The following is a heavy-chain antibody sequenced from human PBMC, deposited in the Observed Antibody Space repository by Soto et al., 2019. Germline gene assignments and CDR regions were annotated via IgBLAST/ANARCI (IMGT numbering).Heavy chain of an antibody. Sequence: QVQLVQSGAEVKKPGSSVKVSCKASGGTFSSYAISWVRQAPGQGLEWMGGIIPIFGTANYAQKFQGRVTITADKPTSTAYMELSSLRSEDTAVYYCARFAYKWNDIVYYGMDVWRQGTTVTVSS. J-gene: IGHJ6*02. CDR1: GGTFSSYA. CDR2: IIPIFGTA. CDR3: ARFAYKWNDIVYYGMDV. V-gene: IGHV1-69*06. D-gene: IGHD1-20*01.